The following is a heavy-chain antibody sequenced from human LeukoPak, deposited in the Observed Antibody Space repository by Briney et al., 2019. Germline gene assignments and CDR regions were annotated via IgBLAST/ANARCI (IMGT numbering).Heavy chain of an antibody. D-gene: IGHD1-26*01. CDR1: GGSISSYY. Sequence: SETLSLTCTVSGGSISSYYWSWIRQPPGKGLEWIGYIYCTGSTNNTSLKSRVTISVDTSKNQFSLKLSSVTAADTAVYYCAREVVGATHNWFDPWGQGTLVTVSS. J-gene: IGHJ5*02. V-gene: IGHV4-59*12. CDR3: AREVVGATHNWFDP. CDR2: IYCTGST.